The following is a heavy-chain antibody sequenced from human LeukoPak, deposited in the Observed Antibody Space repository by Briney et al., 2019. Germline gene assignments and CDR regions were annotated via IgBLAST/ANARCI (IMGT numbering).Heavy chain of an antibody. D-gene: IGHD6-6*01. V-gene: IGHV3-21*01. CDR1: EFTFSSYS. Sequence: GGSLRLSCAASEFTFSSYSMNWVRQAPGKGLEWVSSISSSSSYIYYADSVKGRFTISRDNAKNSLYLQMNSLRAEDTAVYYCARGSFYSSSSATDYWGQGTLVTVSS. CDR2: ISSSSSYI. J-gene: IGHJ4*02. CDR3: ARGSFYSSSSATDY.